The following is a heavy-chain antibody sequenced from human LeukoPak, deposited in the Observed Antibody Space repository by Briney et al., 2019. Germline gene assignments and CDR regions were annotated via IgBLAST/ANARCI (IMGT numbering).Heavy chain of an antibody. CDR1: GGSFSGYY. J-gene: IGHJ6*03. V-gene: IGHV4-34*01. D-gene: IGHD1-26*01. CDR3: ASRETFYFYYMDV. CDR2: IGHGGSI. Sequence: SETLSLTCAVYGGSFSGYYWTWIRQPPGKGLEWIAEIGHGGSINFNPSLKSRVTVSLDTSKNQFSLSLSSVTAADTAVYYCASRETFYFYYMDVWGNGTTVTVSS.